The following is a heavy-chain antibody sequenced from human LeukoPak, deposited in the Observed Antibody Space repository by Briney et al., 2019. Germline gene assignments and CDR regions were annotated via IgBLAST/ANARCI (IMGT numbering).Heavy chain of an antibody. Sequence: GASVKVSCKASGGTFSSYAISWVRQAPGQGLEWMGRIIPILGIANYAQKFQGRVTITADKSTSTAYMELSSLRSEDTAMYYCARIDSSGSSRPKYGMDVWGQGTTVTVSS. J-gene: IGHJ6*02. D-gene: IGHD6-19*01. V-gene: IGHV1-69*04. CDR1: GGTFSSYA. CDR3: ARIDSSGSSRPKYGMDV. CDR2: IIPILGIA.